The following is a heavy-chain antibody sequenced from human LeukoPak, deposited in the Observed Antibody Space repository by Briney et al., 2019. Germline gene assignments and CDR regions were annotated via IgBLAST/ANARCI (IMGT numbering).Heavy chain of an antibody. Sequence: PSETLSLTCTVSGGSVSNSYWSWIRQPAGKGLEWIGRIHGSGATHSNPSLQSRVAISVDTSKNQFSLKLSSVTAADTAAYYCARDPHDYYYDSSGYYPWGQGTLVTVSS. CDR1: GGSVSNSY. D-gene: IGHD3-22*01. J-gene: IGHJ5*02. CDR2: IHGSGAT. V-gene: IGHV4-4*07. CDR3: ARDPHDYYYDSSGYYP.